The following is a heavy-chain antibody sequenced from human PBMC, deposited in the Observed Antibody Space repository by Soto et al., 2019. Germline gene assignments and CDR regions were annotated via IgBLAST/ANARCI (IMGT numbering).Heavy chain of an antibody. V-gene: IGHV5-51*01. J-gene: IGHJ4*02. CDR2: IDPNDSQT. CDR1: VYKFCSSW. Sequence: SSGEPPVYKFCSSWRGPFRQIPGKGLEWMGIIDPNDSQTIYSPSFQGQVTISADKSIDTAYLQWSSLKTSDTAMYYCARHAGNSWKGDYFGYRGQGPLVTVSS. CDR3: ARHAGNSWKGDYFGY. D-gene: IGHD6-13*01.